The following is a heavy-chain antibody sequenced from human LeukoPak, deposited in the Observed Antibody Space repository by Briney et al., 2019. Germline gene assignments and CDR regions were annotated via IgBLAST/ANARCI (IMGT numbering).Heavy chain of an antibody. Sequence: SETLSLTCAVYGGSFSGYYWSWIRQPPGKGLEWIGEINHSGSTNYNPSLKSRVTISVDTSKNQFSLKLSSVTAADTAVYYCARGSIASDYWGQGTLVTVSS. CDR3: ARGSIASDY. J-gene: IGHJ4*02. CDR1: GGSFSGYY. CDR2: INHSGST. D-gene: IGHD1-26*01. V-gene: IGHV4-34*01.